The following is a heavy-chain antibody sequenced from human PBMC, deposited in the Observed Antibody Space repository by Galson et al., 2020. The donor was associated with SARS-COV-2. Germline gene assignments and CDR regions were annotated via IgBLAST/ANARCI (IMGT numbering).Heavy chain of an antibody. Sequence: SETLSLTCAVSGDAIKTNNYWTWVRQTPGKGLEWIGETYYTGSTSYKPSLKRRITISVDTFNNQFSLTLKSVSAADTAVYYCARRSTTGFDYWGQGMLVTVSS. V-gene: IGHV4-4*02. J-gene: IGHJ4*02. CDR3: ARRSTTGFDY. CDR2: TYYTGST. CDR1: GDAIKTNNY.